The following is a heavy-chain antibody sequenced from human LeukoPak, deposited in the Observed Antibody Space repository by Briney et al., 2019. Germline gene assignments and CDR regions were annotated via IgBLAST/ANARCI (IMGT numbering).Heavy chain of an antibody. CDR1: GGSISSYY. CDR2: IYYGGST. D-gene: IGHD2-15*01. V-gene: IGHV4-59*01. CDR3: ARAQGVVAATLFDY. J-gene: IGHJ4*02. Sequence: SETLSLTCTVSGGSISSYYWSWIRQPPGKGLEWIGYIYYGGSTNYNPSLKSRVTISVDTSKNQFSLKLSSVTAADTAVYYCARAQGVVAATLFDYWGQGTLVTVSS.